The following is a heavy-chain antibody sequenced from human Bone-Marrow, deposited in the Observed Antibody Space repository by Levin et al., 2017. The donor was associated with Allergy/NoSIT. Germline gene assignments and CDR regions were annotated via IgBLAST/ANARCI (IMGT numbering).Heavy chain of an antibody. CDR3: AKAPLNYDILTGYYKPIGYYGMDV. V-gene: IGHV3-30*18. Sequence: PGGSLRLSCAASGFTFSSYGMHWVRQAPGKGLEWVAVISYDGSNKYYADSVKGRFTISRDNSKNTLYLQMNSLRAEDTAVYYCAKAPLNYDILTGYYKPIGYYGMDVWGQGTTVTVSS. J-gene: IGHJ6*02. CDR2: ISYDGSNK. CDR1: GFTFSSYG. D-gene: IGHD3-9*01.